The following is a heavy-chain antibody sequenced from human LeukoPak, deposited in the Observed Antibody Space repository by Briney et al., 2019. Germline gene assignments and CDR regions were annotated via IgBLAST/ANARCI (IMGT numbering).Heavy chain of an antibody. V-gene: IGHV3-30*04. D-gene: IGHD1-26*01. CDR1: GFTFSSYA. CDR3: ARDPYSGAYGNTYYYYMDV. J-gene: IGHJ6*03. CDR2: ISYDGSNK. Sequence: GGSLRLSCAASGFTFSSYAMHWVRQAPGKGLEWVAVISYDGSNKYYADSVKGRFTISRDNSKNTLYLQMNSLRAEDTAVYYCARDPYSGAYGNTYYYYMDVWGKGTTVTISS.